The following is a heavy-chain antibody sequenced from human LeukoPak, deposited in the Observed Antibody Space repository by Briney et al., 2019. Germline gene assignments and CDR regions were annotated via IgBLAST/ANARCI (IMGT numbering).Heavy chain of an antibody. D-gene: IGHD5-18*01. Sequence: SETLSLTCTVSGGSISSYCWSWIRQPPGKGLEWIGYIYYSGSTNYNPSLKSRVTISVDTSKNQFSLKLSSVTAADTAVYYCARGGYSYGYDYWGQGTLVTVSS. J-gene: IGHJ4*02. CDR2: IYYSGST. CDR1: GGSISSYC. CDR3: ARGGYSYGYDY. V-gene: IGHV4-59*01.